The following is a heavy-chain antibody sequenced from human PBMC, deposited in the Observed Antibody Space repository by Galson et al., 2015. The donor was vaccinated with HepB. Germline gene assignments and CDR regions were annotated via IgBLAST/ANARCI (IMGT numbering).Heavy chain of an antibody. CDR3: AGVEETDYGDHTHFSS. V-gene: IGHV3-11*06. CDR2: ISSNTIYT. J-gene: IGHJ4*02. D-gene: IGHD4-17*01. CDR1: GFSFSDYY. Sequence: SLRLSCAASGFSFSDYYMSWIRQAPGKGLEWLSYISSNTIYTNYADSVKGRFTVSRDNVKNSISLHMNRLSVEDTAIYYCAGVEETDYGDHTHFSSWGQGPLGTVSS.